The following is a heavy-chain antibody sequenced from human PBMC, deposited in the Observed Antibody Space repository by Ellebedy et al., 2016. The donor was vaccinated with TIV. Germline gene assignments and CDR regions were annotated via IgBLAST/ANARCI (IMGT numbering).Heavy chain of an antibody. CDR2: IYSGGST. J-gene: IGHJ4*02. CDR3: ARGDSSGYYYGYYFDN. Sequence: GGSLRLSCAASGFTVSSNYMSWVRQALGKGLEWVSIIYSGGSTYYADSVKGRFTISRDNSKNTLYLQMNSLRAEDTAEYYCARGDSSGYYYGYYFDNWGQGTLVTVSS. V-gene: IGHV3-53*01. D-gene: IGHD3-22*01. CDR1: GFTVSSNY.